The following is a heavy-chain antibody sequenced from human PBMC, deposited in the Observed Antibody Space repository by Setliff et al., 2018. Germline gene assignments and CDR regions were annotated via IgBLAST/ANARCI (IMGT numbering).Heavy chain of an antibody. Sequence: PSETLSLTCTVSGDSISTGINYWSWIRQPAGKGLEWKGHIDRSGNTNFNPSLKSRVTISGDRSKNQFSLELSSVTAADTAVYYCARSLGSGSYYGSRPFHSDYWGQGILVTVSS. CDR2: IDRSGNT. J-gene: IGHJ4*02. V-gene: IGHV4-61*09. D-gene: IGHD3-10*01. CDR3: ARSLGSGSYYGSRPFHSDY. CDR1: GDSISTGINY.